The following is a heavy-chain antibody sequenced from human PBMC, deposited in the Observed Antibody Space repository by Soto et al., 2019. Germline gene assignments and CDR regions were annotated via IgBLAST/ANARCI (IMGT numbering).Heavy chain of an antibody. CDR1: GGSISSSSYY. V-gene: IGHV4-39*01. Sequence: SETLSLTCTVSGGSISSSSYYWGWIRQPPGKGLEWIGSIYYSGSTYYNPSLKSRVTISVDTSKNQFSLKLSSVTAADTAVYYCARIRYYYGSYGPDYYYGMDVWGQGTTVTVSS. CDR3: ARIRYYYGSYGPDYYYGMDV. CDR2: IYYSGST. J-gene: IGHJ6*02. D-gene: IGHD3-10*01.